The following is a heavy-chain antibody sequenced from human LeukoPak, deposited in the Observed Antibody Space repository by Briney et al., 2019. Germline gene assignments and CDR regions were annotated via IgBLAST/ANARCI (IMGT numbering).Heavy chain of an antibody. CDR1: GFTFSRYW. CDR2: IKEDGSDR. Sequence: PGGSLRLSCAASGFTFSRYWMSWVRQAPGKGLEWVANIKEDGSDRKYVDSVKGRFTISRDNAKNSLYLQMNSLRAEDMALYYCAKSFGSSWYYPYFDYWGQGTLVTVSS. J-gene: IGHJ4*02. CDR3: AKSFGSSWYYPYFDY. V-gene: IGHV3-7*03. D-gene: IGHD6-13*01.